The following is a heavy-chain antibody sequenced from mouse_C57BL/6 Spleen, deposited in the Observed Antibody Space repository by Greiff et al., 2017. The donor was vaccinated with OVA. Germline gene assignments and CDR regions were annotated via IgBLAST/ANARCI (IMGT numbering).Heavy chain of an antibody. CDR3: ARWALPVRAMDY. CDR2: IDPSDSYT. V-gene: IGHV1-69*01. D-gene: IGHD2-13*01. CDR1: GYTFTSYW. Sequence: QVQLQQPGAELVMPGASVKLSCKASGYTFTSYWMHWVKQRPGQGLEWIGEIDPSDSYTNYNQKFKGKSTLTVDKSSSTAYMQLSSLTSEDSAVYYCARWALPVRAMDYWGQGTSVTVSS. J-gene: IGHJ4*01.